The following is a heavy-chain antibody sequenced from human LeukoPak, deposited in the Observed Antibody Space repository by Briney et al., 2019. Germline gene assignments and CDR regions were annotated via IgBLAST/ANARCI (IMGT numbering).Heavy chain of an antibody. CDR3: ARDLGDIAAATHGDY. D-gene: IGHD6-13*01. J-gene: IGHJ4*02. CDR2: INPSGGST. CDR1: GYTFTSYY. Sequence: RASVKVSCKASGYTFTSYYMHWVRQAPGQGLEWMGIINPSGGSTSYAQKFQGRVTMTRDTSTSTVYMELSSLRSEDTAVYYCARDLGDIAAATHGDYWGQGTLVTVSS. V-gene: IGHV1-46*01.